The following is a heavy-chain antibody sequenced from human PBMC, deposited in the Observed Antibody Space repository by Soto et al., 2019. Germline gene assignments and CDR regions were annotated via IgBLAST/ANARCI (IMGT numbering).Heavy chain of an antibody. CDR1: GFTFSNYE. Sequence: EVQLVESGGDLAQPGGSLRLSCAASGFTFSNYEVNWVRQGPGKGLEWISYITTSGDVMYYAGSVRGRFTVSRDSAKNSVYLQMNSLRVEDTGVYYCAREVINCGGDCFFLWGQGTLVTVSS. V-gene: IGHV3-48*03. CDR2: ITTSGDVM. CDR3: AREVINCGGDCFFL. J-gene: IGHJ4*02. D-gene: IGHD2-21*02.